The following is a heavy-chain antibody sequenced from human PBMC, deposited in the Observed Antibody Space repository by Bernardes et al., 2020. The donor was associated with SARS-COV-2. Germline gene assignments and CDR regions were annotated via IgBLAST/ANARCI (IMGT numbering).Heavy chain of an antibody. V-gene: IGHV3-30*04. CDR1: GFTFNTYA. J-gene: IGHJ6*02. Sequence: GGSLRLSCAASGFTFNTYAMHWVRQAPGKGLEWVAFIAFDGRNKYNADSVKGRFTISSTNSRNTLSLLMNSLRPEDTAVYYCARDWDYGESGYYYGVDVWGQGTTVTVSS. D-gene: IGHD4-17*01. CDR3: ARDWDYGESGYYYGVDV. CDR2: IAFDGRNK.